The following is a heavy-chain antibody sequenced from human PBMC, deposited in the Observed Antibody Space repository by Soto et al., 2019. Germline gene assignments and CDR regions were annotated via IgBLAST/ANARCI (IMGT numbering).Heavy chain of an antibody. D-gene: IGHD3-3*01. J-gene: IGHJ6*03. CDR3: ARVAYDFWSASSNYNFYYMDV. CDR1: GYTFSGYY. Sequence: GASVKVSCKASGYTFSGYYMHWVRQAPGQGLEWMGWINPNSGGTKYAQKFQGWVTMTTDTSISTAYMELSRLRSDDTAVYYCARVAYDFWSASSNYNFYYMDVWGKGTTVTVSS. CDR2: INPNSGGT. V-gene: IGHV1-2*04.